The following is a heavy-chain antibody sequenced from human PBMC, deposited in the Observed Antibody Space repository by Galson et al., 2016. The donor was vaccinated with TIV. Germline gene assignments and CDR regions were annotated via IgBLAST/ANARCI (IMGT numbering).Heavy chain of an antibody. D-gene: IGHD5-12*01. Sequence: SVKVSCKASGGTFSSYAISWVRQAPGQGLKWMGGIIPIFGTANYAQKFQGRVTITADESTSTAYMELSSLRSEDTAVYYCARDRGYSGYDWAFDYWGQGTLVTVSS. CDR1: GGTFSSYA. V-gene: IGHV1-69*13. CDR3: ARDRGYSGYDWAFDY. CDR2: IIPIFGTA. J-gene: IGHJ4*02.